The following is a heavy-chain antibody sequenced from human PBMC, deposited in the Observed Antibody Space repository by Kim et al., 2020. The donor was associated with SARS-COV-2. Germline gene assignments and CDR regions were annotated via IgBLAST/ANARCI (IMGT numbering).Heavy chain of an antibody. V-gene: IGHV1-69*01. Sequence: CQGRVTITADESTSTAYMELSSLRSEDTAVYYCARTGLAYCGGDCYLFDYWGQGTLVTVSS. J-gene: IGHJ4*02. CDR3: ARTGLAYCGGDCYLFDY. D-gene: IGHD2-21*02.